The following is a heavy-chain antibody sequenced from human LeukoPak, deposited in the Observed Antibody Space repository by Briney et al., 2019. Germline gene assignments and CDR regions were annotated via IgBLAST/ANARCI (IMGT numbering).Heavy chain of an antibody. V-gene: IGHV3-30*03. J-gene: IGHJ4*02. CDR1: GFTFSSHG. Sequence: TGGSLRLSCAASGFTFSSHGMQWVRQAPGKGLEWVAVISYDGSAKIYADSVKGRFTISRDNAKNSLYLQMNSLRAEDTAVYYCARDKAVAPDYWGQGTLVTVSS. CDR3: ARDKAVAPDY. CDR2: ISYDGSAK. D-gene: IGHD6-19*01.